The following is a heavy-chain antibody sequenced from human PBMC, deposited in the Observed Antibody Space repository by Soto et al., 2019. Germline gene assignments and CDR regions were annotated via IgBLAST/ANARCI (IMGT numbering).Heavy chain of an antibody. V-gene: IGHV1-46*01. J-gene: IGHJ6*02. D-gene: IGHD2-15*01. CDR2: LNPSGGST. CDR1: GYTFTNYH. CDR3: ARASCSGGSCYYGMAV. Sequence: GASVKVSCKASGYTFTNYHMHWVRQAPGQGLEWMGILNPSGGSTSYAQKFQGRVTMTRDTSTSTVYMELSSLRSDDTAVYYCARASCSGGSCYYGMAVWCQGTTVTVSS.